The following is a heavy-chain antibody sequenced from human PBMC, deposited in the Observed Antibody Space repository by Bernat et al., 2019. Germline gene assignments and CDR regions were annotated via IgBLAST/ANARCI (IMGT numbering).Heavy chain of an antibody. CDR1: GFTFDDYA. Sequence: EVQLVESGGGLVQPGRSLRLSCAASGFTFDDYAMHWVRQAPGKGLEWVSGISWNSGSIGYADSVKGRFTISRDNAKNSLYLQMNSLRAEDTALYYCAKDTGPCYYDSSGDNWFDPWGQGTLVTVSS. J-gene: IGHJ5*02. D-gene: IGHD3-22*01. CDR2: ISWNSGSI. V-gene: IGHV3-9*01. CDR3: AKDTGPCYYDSSGDNWFDP.